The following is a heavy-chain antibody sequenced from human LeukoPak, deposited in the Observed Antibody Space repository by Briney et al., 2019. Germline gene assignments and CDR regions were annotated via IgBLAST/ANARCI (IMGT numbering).Heavy chain of an antibody. J-gene: IGHJ3*02. CDR2: IYYSGST. Sequence: PSETLSLTCTVSGGSISSTPYYWGWIRQPPGKGLEWIGYIYYSGSTNYNPSLKSRVTISIDTSKNQFSLKLSSVTAADTAVYYCARPSLQLGGDDAFDIWGQGTMVTVSS. V-gene: IGHV4-61*05. CDR1: GGSISSTPYY. D-gene: IGHD6-6*01. CDR3: ARPSLQLGGDDAFDI.